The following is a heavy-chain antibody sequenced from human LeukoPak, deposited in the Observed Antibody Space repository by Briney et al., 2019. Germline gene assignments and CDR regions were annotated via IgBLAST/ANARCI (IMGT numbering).Heavy chain of an antibody. J-gene: IGHJ4*02. CDR1: GGSISSGDYY. V-gene: IGHV4-30-4*08. CDR2: IYYSGST. CDR3: AREGYYGGNYGY. D-gene: IGHD4-23*01. Sequence: PSETLSLTCTVSGGSISSGDYYWSWIHQPPGKGLEWIGYIYYSGSTYYNPSLKSRVTISVDTSKNQFSLKLSSVTAADTAVYYCAREGYYGGNYGYWGQGTLVTVSS.